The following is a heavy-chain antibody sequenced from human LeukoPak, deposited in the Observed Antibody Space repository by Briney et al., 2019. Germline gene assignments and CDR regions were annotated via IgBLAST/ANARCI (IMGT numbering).Heavy chain of an antibody. Sequence: TSETLSLTCAVSGYSISSGYYWGWIRQPPGRGLEWIGSLYHSGSTYYNPPLKSRVTISVDTSKNQFSLRLTSVTAADTAVYYCARSGTGLLRYYFDYWGQGTLITVSS. V-gene: IGHV4-38-2*01. CDR2: LYHSGST. CDR1: GYSISSGYY. CDR3: ARSGTGLLRYYFDY. J-gene: IGHJ4*02. D-gene: IGHD3-22*01.